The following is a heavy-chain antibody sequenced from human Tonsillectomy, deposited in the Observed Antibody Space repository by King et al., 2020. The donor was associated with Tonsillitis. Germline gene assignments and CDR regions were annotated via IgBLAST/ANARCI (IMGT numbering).Heavy chain of an antibody. Sequence: QVQLVESGGGVVQPGGSLRLSCAASGFTFSHYDMHWVRQAPDKGLEWVASVRKDESNKFYPDSVRGRFTISRDNSNNTLYLLMNSLRAEDSAVYYCAKSIGLRDLDYWGQGTLVTVSS. V-gene: IGHV3-30*02. CDR1: GFTFSHYD. CDR3: AKSIGLRDLDY. D-gene: IGHD4-17*01. J-gene: IGHJ4*02. CDR2: VRKDESNK.